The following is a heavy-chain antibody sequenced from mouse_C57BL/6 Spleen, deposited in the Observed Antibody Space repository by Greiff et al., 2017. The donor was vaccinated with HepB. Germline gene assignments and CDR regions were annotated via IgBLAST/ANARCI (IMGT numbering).Heavy chain of an antibody. CDR1: GYAFSSSW. D-gene: IGHD1-1*01. Sequence: QVQLQQSGPELVKPGASVKISCKASGYAFSSSWMNWVKQRPGKGLEWIGRIYPGDGDTTYNGKLKGKATLTADKSSSTAYMQLISLTSEDSAVYFCADYYGSSYGFAYWGQGTLVTVSA. CDR3: ADYYGSSYGFAY. V-gene: IGHV1-82*01. CDR2: IYPGDGDT. J-gene: IGHJ3*01.